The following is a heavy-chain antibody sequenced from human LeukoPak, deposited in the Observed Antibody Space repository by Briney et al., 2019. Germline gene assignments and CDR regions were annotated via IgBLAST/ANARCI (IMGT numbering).Heavy chain of an antibody. CDR2: INPNSGGT. CDR3: ARGPSITMIVVVIMALDY. D-gene: IGHD3-22*01. J-gene: IGHJ4*02. CDR1: GYTFTGYY. Sequence: ASVKVSCKASGYTFTGYYMHWVRQAPGQGLEWMGWINPNSGGTNYAQKFQGRVTMTRDTSISTAYMELSRLRSDDTAVYYCARGPSITMIVVVIMALDYWGQGTLVTVPS. V-gene: IGHV1-2*02.